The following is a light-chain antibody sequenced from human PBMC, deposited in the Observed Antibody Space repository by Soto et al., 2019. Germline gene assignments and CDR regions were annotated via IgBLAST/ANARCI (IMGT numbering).Light chain of an antibody. J-gene: IGKJ4*01. V-gene: IGKV1-39*01. Sequence: DNQMTQSPSSLSASVGDRVTITCRASQNIDRYLNGYQQKPGKAPKLLIYAASSLQSGVPSRFSGIGSGTDFTLTISSLQAEDFATYYCQQSNRVPSLTFGGGTKVEI. CDR2: AAS. CDR3: QQSNRVPSLT. CDR1: QNIDRY.